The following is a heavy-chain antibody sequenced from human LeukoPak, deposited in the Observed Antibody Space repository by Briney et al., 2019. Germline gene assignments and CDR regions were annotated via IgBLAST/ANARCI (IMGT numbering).Heavy chain of an antibody. CDR3: ARVLRQWLVPFFDY. D-gene: IGHD6-19*01. CDR2: ISSSSSTI. J-gene: IGHJ4*02. V-gene: IGHV3-48*01. CDR1: GFTFSSYS. Sequence: GGSLRLSCAASGFTFSSYSMNWVRQAPGKGLEWVSYISSSSSTIYYADSVKGRFTISRDNAKNSLYLQMNSLRAEDTAVYYCARVLRQWLVPFFDYRGQGTLVTVSS.